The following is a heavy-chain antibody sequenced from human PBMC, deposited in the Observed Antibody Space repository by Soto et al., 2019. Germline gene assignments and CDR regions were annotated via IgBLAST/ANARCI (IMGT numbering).Heavy chain of an antibody. CDR1: GGFI. J-gene: IGHJ4*02. CDR3: ARTLPNRQLFDS. CDR2: IYNSGRY. Sequence: SETLSLTCTVSGGFIWCWIRQSPDKGLEWIGYIYNSGRYNYNPSLESRLTTSIDTSKNQFSLRLASVTAADTAVYYCARTLPNRQLFDSWSQGTLVTVSS. D-gene: IGHD1-1*01. V-gene: IGHV4-59*01.